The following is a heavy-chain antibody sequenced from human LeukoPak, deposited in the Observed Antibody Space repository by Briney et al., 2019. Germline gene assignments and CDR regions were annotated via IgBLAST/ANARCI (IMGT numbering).Heavy chain of an antibody. V-gene: IGHV4-34*01. J-gene: IGHJ4*02. CDR3: ARGYGSGSYK. CDR1: GGSFSGYY. D-gene: IGHD3-10*01. CDR2: INHSGST. Sequence: TSETRSLTCAVYGGSFSGYYWSWIRQPPGKGLEWIGEINHSGSTNYNPRLKSRVTISVDTSKNQFSLKLSAVTAAHTPVYYCARGYGSGSYKWGQGTLVTVSS.